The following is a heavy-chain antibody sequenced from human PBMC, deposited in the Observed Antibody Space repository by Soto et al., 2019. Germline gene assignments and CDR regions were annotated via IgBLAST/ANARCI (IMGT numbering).Heavy chain of an antibody. Sequence: ASVKVSCKASGYTFTSYGISWVRQAPGQGLEWMGWISAYTGNTNYAQKLQGRVTMTTDTSTSTAYMELRSLRSDDTAVYYCASIVGDYYHLDVWGKGTTVTVSS. CDR1: GYTFTSYG. CDR2: ISAYTGNT. V-gene: IGHV1-18*01. D-gene: IGHD2-15*01. CDR3: ASIVGDYYHLDV. J-gene: IGHJ6*03.